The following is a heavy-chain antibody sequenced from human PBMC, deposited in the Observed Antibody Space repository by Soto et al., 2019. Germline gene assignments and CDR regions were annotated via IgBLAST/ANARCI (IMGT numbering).Heavy chain of an antibody. CDR1: GYTLTELS. Sequence: ASVKVSCKVSGYTLTELSMHWVRQAPGKGLEWMGGFDPEDGETIYAQKFQGRVTMTEDTSTDTAYMELSSLRSEDTAVYYCATEPPPMRDFWSGRGRGDFDIWGQATMVTVS. V-gene: IGHV1-24*01. J-gene: IGHJ3*02. CDR3: ATEPPPMRDFWSGRGRGDFDI. CDR2: FDPEDGET. D-gene: IGHD3-3*01.